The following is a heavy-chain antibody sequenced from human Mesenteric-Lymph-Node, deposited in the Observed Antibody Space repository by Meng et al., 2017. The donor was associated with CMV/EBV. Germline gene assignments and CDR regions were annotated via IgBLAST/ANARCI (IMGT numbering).Heavy chain of an antibody. CDR3: ARAVGYCSSTSCPRSFDP. D-gene: IGHD2-2*01. CDR2: LYYSGST. CDR1: GGSISSYY. Sequence: SETLSLTCPVSGGSISSYYCSWIRQPPGKGLEWIGYLYYSGSTNYNPSLKSRVTISVDTSKNQFSLKLSSVTAADTAGYYCARAVGYCSSTSCPRSFDPWGQGTLVTVSS. V-gene: IGHV4-59*01. J-gene: IGHJ5*02.